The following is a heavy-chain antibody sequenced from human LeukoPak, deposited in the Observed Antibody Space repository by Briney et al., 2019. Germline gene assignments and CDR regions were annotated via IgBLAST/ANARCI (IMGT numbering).Heavy chain of an antibody. D-gene: IGHD3-22*01. V-gene: IGHV3-66*01. CDR2: IYSGGSS. CDR3: ARSKGFEYDSSGFSPFDS. Sequence: GGSLRLSCAASGFTVSSNYVSWVRQAPGRGLEWVSVIYSGGSSYYADSVKGRFTISRDNSKNTLNLQMNSLRAEDTAVYYCARSKGFEYDSSGFSPFDSWGQGTLVTVSS. J-gene: IGHJ4*02. CDR1: GFTVSSNY.